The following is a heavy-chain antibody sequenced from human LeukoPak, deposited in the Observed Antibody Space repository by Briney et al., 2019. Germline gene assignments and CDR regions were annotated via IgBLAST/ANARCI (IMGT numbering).Heavy chain of an antibody. Sequence: GGSLRLSCAASGFTFSNAWMSWVRQAPGKGLEWVSSIGSGSSYLFYADSVKGRFTISRDNAKNALYLQMNSLRVEDTAVYYCAIDLYASGSRTTDLDYWGQGTLVTVSS. D-gene: IGHD3-10*01. CDR3: AIDLYASGSRTTDLDY. CDR1: GFTFSNAW. V-gene: IGHV3-21*01. CDR2: IGSGSSYL. J-gene: IGHJ4*02.